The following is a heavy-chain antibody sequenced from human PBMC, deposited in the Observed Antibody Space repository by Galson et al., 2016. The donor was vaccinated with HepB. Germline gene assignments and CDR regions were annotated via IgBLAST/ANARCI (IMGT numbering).Heavy chain of an antibody. CDR3: AKGQKVSTIFGLFDN. CDR2: ISWNSVTI. CDR1: GFTFGDYD. J-gene: IGHJ4*02. V-gene: IGHV3-9*01. D-gene: IGHD3-3*01. Sequence: SLRLSCAASGFTFGDYDMHWVRQVPGKGLEWVSGISWNSVTIAYADSVKGRFTISRDNAKNSLYLQMNGLRPEDTAFYFCAKGQKVSTIFGLFDNWGQGTLVTVSS.